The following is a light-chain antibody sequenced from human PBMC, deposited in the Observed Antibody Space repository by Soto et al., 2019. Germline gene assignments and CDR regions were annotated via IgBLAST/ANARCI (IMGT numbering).Light chain of an antibody. CDR2: KAS. J-gene: IGKJ1*01. CDR1: QSISSW. CDR3: QQYNYNWT. V-gene: IGKV1-5*03. Sequence: DIQLTQSPSTLSASVGDRVTITCRASQSISSWLAWYQQTPGQAPKLLIYKASTLQSGVPSRFSGSGSGTEFTLAISSLQPDDSATYYCQQYNYNWTFGQGTKVEIK.